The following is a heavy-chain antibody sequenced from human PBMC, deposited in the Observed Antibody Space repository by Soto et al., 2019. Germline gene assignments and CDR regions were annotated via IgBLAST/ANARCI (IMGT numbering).Heavy chain of an antibody. CDR1: GDSVSSNSAA. V-gene: IGHV6-1*01. CDR2: TYYRSKWYN. J-gene: IGHJ6*02. Sequence: SQTLSLTGAISGDSVSSNSAAWNWIRQSPSRGLEWLGRTYYRSKWYNDYAVSVKSRITINPDTSKNQFSLQLNSVTPEDTAVYYCARGPITIFGVVKYYYYYYGMDVWGQGTTVTVSS. CDR3: ARGPITIFGVVKYYYYYYGMDV. D-gene: IGHD3-3*01.